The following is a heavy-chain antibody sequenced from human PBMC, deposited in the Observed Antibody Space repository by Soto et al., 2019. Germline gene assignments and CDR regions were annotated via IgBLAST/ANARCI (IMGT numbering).Heavy chain of an antibody. V-gene: IGHV3-30*04. CDR1: GFAFNNYA. J-gene: IGHJ4*02. CDR3: AKTEWDTSLATDYFDY. Sequence: QVQLVESGGGVVQPGTSLTLSCAASGFAFNNYAMHWVRQAPGKGLEWVAVMSYDGGRTIYADSVKGRFTISRDTSKSTLYLKMHSLTTEDAAVYFCAKTEWDTSLATDYFDYWVLGTLVTVSS. D-gene: IGHD1-26*01. CDR2: MSYDGGRT.